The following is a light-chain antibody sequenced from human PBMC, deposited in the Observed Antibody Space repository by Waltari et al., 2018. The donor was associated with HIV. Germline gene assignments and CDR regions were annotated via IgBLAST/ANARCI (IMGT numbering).Light chain of an antibody. CDR2: NPS. CDR1: QNVGNNY. CDR3: HQYAYSPRT. V-gene: IGKV3-20*01. Sequence: ALPQSSATPSLPPGVRATLSCRASQNVGNNYLAWFQQKPGQAPRLLVYNPSTRATGIPDRFSGSGSGTHFTLTISRLEPEDFAVYYCHQYAYSPRTFGQGTKVEI. J-gene: IGKJ1*01.